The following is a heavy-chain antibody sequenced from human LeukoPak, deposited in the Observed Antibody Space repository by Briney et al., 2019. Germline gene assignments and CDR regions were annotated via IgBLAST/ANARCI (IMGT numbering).Heavy chain of an antibody. Sequence: GGSLRLSCAASGCTFTTYPMSWVRQAPGQGLEWVSIIGGRDDRTYYADSVKGRFTISRDNSKNTLYLQMNTLRGEDTAVYYFAKGPNPFYDFWSGYKWGQGTLVTVSS. CDR2: IGGRDDRT. CDR3: AKGPNPFYDFWSGYK. J-gene: IGHJ4*02. V-gene: IGHV3-23*01. D-gene: IGHD3-3*01. CDR1: GCTFTTYP.